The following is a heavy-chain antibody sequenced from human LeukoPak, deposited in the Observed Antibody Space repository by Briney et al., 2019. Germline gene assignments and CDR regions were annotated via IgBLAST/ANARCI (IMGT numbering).Heavy chain of an antibody. V-gene: IGHV3-74*01. CDR2: INDDGSTT. CDR3: AKHRPGYYGSGSYYNRVYFDY. J-gene: IGHJ4*02. D-gene: IGHD3-10*01. Sequence: GGSLRLSCAASGFTFKLYWMHWVRQAPGKGPVWVSRINDDGSTTTYADSVKGRFTISRDNSKNTLYLQMNSLRAEDTAVYYCAKHRPGYYGSGSYYNRVYFDYWGQGTLVTVSS. CDR1: GFTFKLYW.